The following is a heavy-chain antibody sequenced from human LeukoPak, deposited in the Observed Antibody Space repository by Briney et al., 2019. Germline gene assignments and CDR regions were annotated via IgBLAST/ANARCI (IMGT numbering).Heavy chain of an antibody. CDR3: ARDRGLGAC. CDR2: INWNGGST. D-gene: IGHD3-10*01. Sequence: GGSLRLSCAASGFTFDDYGMSWVGQAPGKGLGGVSGINWNGGSTGYADSVKGGFTISRDNAKNSLYLQMNSQRAEDTAVYYCARDRGLGACWGQGTLVTVSS. J-gene: IGHJ4*02. V-gene: IGHV3-20*04. CDR1: GFTFDDYG.